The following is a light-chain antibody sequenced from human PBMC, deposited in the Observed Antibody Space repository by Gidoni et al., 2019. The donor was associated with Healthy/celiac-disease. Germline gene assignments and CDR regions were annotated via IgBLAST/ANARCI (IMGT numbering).Light chain of an antibody. CDR3: QQYNSYSQGYT. CDR2: KAS. CDR1: QSISIW. V-gene: IGKV1-5*03. Sequence: DIQMTQSPSTLSASVGDRVTITCRASQSISIWLAWYQQKPGKAPKLLIYKASSLESGVPSRFSGSGSGTEFTLTISSLQPDDFATYYCQQYNSYSQGYTFGQGTKLEIK. J-gene: IGKJ2*01.